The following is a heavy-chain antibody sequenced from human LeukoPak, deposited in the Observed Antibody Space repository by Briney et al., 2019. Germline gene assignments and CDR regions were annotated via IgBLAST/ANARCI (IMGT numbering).Heavy chain of an antibody. CDR1: GYSISSGYY. J-gene: IGHJ4*02. CDR2: IYHSGST. V-gene: IGHV4-38-2*02. D-gene: IGHD6-19*01. CDR3: ARRDSSGWYDVIDY. Sequence: PSETLSLTCTVSGYSISSGYYWGWIRQPPGKGLEWIGSIYHSGSTYYNPSLKSRVTISVDTSKNQFSLKLSSVTAADTAVYYCARRDSSGWYDVIDYWGQGTLVTVSS.